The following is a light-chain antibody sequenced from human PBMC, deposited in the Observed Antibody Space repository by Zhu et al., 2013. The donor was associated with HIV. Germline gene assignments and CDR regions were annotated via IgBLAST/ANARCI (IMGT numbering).Light chain of an antibody. CDR1: SSDVGGYNY. V-gene: IGLV2-11*01. CDR3: CSYAGGYTLV. Sequence: QSALTQPRSVSGSPGQSVTISCTGTSSDVGGYNYVSWYQQRPGKAPKLMIYDVSKWPSGVPDRFSGSKSGNTASLTISGLQAEDEADYYCCSYAGGYTLVFGGGTKLTVL. CDR2: DVS. J-gene: IGLJ2*01.